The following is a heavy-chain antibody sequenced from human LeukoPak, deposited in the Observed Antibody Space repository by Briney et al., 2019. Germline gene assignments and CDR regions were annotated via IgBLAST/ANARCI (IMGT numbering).Heavy chain of an antibody. CDR2: ISAYNGNT. Sequence: ASVKVSCKASGYTFTSYGISWVRQAPGQGLEWMGWISAYNGNTNYAQKLQGRVTMTTDTSTSTAYMELRSLRSDDTAVYYCARVGSSTSCYECPPTYYYYYYMDVWGKGTTVTVSS. CDR3: ARVGSSTSCYECPPTYYYYYYMDV. V-gene: IGHV1-18*01. J-gene: IGHJ6*03. D-gene: IGHD2-2*01. CDR1: GYTFTSYG.